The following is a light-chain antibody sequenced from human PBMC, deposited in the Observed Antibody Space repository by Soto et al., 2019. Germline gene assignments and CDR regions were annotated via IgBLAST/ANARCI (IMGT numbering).Light chain of an antibody. CDR3: QSADSSGTYV. J-gene: IGLJ1*01. CDR1: ALPKQH. CDR2: KDS. V-gene: IGLV3-25*03. Sequence: SYELTQPPSVSVSPGQTARITCSGDALPKQHAYWYQQKPGQAPVLVIYKDSERHSGIPERFSGSSSGTTVTLTISGVQAEDEADYHCQSADSSGTYVFGTGTKVTVL.